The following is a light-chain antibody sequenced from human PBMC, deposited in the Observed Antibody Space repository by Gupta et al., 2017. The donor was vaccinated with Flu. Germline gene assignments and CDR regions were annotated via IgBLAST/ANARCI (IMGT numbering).Light chain of an antibody. Sequence: YALTQSPSVSVSPGPTARITCSGDALPNQYAYWYQQKASQAPVVVIYKDNERPSGIPERFSGSSSGTTVTLTINGVQAEDEADYYCQSADSSGASYVFGPGTKVTVL. V-gene: IGLV3-25*02. J-gene: IGLJ1*01. CDR1: ALPNQY. CDR3: QSADSSGASYV. CDR2: KDN.